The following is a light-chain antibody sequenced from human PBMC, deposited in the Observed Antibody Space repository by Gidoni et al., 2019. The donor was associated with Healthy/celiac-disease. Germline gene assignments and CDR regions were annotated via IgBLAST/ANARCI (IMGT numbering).Light chain of an antibody. Sequence: DIVLTHSTATLSLSPGSRATLSCRASQSVSSYIAWYQQKPGQAPRLLIYDASNRATGIPARFSGSGSGTDFTLTISSLEPEDFAVYYCQQRSNWPPFTFXPXTKVDIK. CDR2: DAS. V-gene: IGKV3-11*01. CDR3: QQRSNWPPFT. J-gene: IGKJ3*01. CDR1: QSVSSY.